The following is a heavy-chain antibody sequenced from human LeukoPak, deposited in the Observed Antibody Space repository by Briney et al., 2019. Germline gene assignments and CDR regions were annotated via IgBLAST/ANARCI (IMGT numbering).Heavy chain of an antibody. CDR2: ISGSGGST. V-gene: IGHV3-23*01. D-gene: IGHD3-10*01. Sequence: GGSLRLSCAASGFTFGSYAMSWVRQAPGTGLEWVSAISGSGGSTYYADSVKGRFTISRDNSKNTLYLQMNSLRAEDTAVYYCAKDLLWFGASGDAFDIWGQGTMVTVSS. CDR1: GFTFGSYA. J-gene: IGHJ3*02. CDR3: AKDLLWFGASGDAFDI.